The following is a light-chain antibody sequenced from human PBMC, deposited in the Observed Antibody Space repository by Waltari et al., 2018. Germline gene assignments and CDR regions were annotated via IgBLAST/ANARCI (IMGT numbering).Light chain of an antibody. V-gene: IGLV3-9*01. J-gene: IGLJ2*01. CDR2: RDS. Sequence: SYELTQPLSVSVALGPTARITCGGNHIGSKHGHWYQQKPGQAPVLVIYRDSNRPSGIPERFSGSNSGNTATLTISRAQAGDEADYYCQVWDSSTAVFGGGTKLTVL. CDR1: HIGSKH. CDR3: QVWDSSTAV.